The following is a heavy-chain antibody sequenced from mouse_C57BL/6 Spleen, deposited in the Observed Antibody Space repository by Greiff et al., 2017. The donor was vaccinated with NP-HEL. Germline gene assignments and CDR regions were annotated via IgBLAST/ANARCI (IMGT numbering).Heavy chain of an antibody. CDR3: ARGFYYYGSSYDYAMDY. V-gene: IGHV1-55*01. J-gene: IGHJ4*01. Sequence: VQLQQPGAELVKPGASVKMSCKASGYTFTSYWITWVKQRPGQGLEWIGDIYPGSGSTNYNEKFKSKATLTVDTSSSTAYMQLSSLTSEDSAVYYCARGFYYYGSSYDYAMDYWGQGTSVTVSS. CDR1: GYTFTSYW. CDR2: IYPGSGST. D-gene: IGHD1-1*01.